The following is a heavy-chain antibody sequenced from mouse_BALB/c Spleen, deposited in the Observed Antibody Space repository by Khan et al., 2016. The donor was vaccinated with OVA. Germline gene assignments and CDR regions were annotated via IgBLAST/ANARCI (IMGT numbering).Heavy chain of an antibody. V-gene: IGHV3-6*02. CDR3: ARGGSSGPAWFAY. D-gene: IGHD3-1*01. CDR1: GYSITSGYF. Sequence: EVQLQESGPGLVKPSQSLSLTCSVTGYSITSGYFWNWIRQFPGNKLEWMGYIRYDGNSNYNPSLKNRISITRDTTKNQIFLKLNSETPEDTATYYCARGGSSGPAWFAYWGQGTLVTVSA. J-gene: IGHJ3*01. CDR2: IRYDGNS.